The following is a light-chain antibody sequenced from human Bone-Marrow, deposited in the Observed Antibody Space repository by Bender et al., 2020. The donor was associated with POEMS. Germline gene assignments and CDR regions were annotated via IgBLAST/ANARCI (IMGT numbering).Light chain of an antibody. J-gene: IGLJ1*01. CDR3: CSYAGTYTYV. CDR2: DVS. Sequence: QSALTQPASVSGSPGQSVTISCTGTSSDVGGYNYVSWYQQHPGKAPKLMIYDVSKRPSGIPDRFSASKSGNTASLTISGLQAEDEADYYCCSYAGTYTYVFGTGTKVIVL. CDR1: SSDVGGYNY. V-gene: IGLV2-11*01.